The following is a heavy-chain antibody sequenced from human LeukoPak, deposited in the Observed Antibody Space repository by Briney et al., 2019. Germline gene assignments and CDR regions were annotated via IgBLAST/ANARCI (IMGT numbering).Heavy chain of an antibody. V-gene: IGHV3-11*04. CDR3: ARDNGILTGYYIYY. CDR1: GFTFSDYY. CDR2: ISSSGDTI. Sequence: GGSLRLSCAASGFTFSDYYMNWMRQAPGKGLEWVSYISSSGDTILYADSVKGRFTISRDNSKNTLYLQMNSLRAEDTAVYYCARDNGILTGYYIYYWGQGTLVTVSS. J-gene: IGHJ4*02. D-gene: IGHD3-9*01.